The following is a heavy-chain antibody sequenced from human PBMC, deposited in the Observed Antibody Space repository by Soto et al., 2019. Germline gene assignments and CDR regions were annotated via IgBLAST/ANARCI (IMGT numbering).Heavy chain of an antibody. CDR3: ESGPYDSDVPRWDY. CDR1: GYNFNQYY. D-gene: IGHD3-3*01. Sequence: QVQLVQSGAEVRKPGASVRLSCATSGYNFNQYYIHWVRQAPGQGMERVGIINLRGGTTEYAHKFRGSVTVTGDTSTRTAYMELRSLRSEDTALYFCESGPYDSDVPRWDYWGQGTLSTVSS. J-gene: IGHJ4*02. V-gene: IGHV1-46*02. CDR2: INLRGGTT.